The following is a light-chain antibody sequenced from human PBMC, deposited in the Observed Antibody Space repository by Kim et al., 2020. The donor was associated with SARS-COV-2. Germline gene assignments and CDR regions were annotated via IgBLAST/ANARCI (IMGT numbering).Light chain of an antibody. Sequence: VALGQTGRITCQGDSIRSYYATWYQQKPGQAPILVIYGKNNRPSGIPDRFSGSSSGNTASLTITGTQAGDEADYYCNSRDSNDNVVFGGGTQLTVL. CDR2: GKN. CDR1: SIRSYY. V-gene: IGLV3-19*01. J-gene: IGLJ2*01. CDR3: NSRDSNDNVV.